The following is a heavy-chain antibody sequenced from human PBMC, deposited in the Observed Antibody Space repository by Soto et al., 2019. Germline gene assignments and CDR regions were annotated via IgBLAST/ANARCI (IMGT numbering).Heavy chain of an antibody. D-gene: IGHD2-8*01. J-gene: IGHJ6*02. CDR2: IYPGDSDT. V-gene: IGHV5-51*01. CDR3: ARLSTGFCTKTTCQHYFGMDV. CDR1: GYTFSSYW. Sequence: GESLKISCKGSGYTFSSYWVAWVRQMPGKGLEWMGSIYPGDSDTKYSPSFRGQVTISADKSIRTAYLQWSSLKASDTAMYYCARLSTGFCTKTTCQHYFGMDVWGQGTTVTVSS.